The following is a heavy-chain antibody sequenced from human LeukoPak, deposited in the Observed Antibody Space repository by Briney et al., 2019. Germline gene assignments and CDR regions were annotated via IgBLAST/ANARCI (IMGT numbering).Heavy chain of an antibody. Sequence: SETLSLTCAVYGGSFSGYYWSWIRQPPGKGLEWIGEINHSGSTNYNPSLKSRVTMSVDTSKNQFSLKLSSVTAADTAVYYCARDTPKKAFDIWGQGTMVTVSS. D-gene: IGHD2-2*02. CDR1: GGSFSGYY. V-gene: IGHV4-34*01. CDR3: ARDTPKKAFDI. CDR2: INHSGST. J-gene: IGHJ3*02.